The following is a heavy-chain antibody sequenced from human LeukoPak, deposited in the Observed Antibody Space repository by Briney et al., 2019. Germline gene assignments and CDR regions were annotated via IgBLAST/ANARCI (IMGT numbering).Heavy chain of an antibody. CDR3: AREGYDFWSGYYTGYYYYMDV. CDR2: INTGNGNT. CDR1: GYTFAPYV. V-gene: IGHV1-3*04. J-gene: IGHJ6*03. D-gene: IGHD3-3*01. Sequence: ASVKVSCKVSGYTFAPYVMYWVRQAPGQRLQWMGWINTGNGNTNYSQKFQARVTITRDTSTSTAYMELRSLRSDDTAVYYCAREGYDFWSGYYTGYYYYMDVWGKGTTVTVSS.